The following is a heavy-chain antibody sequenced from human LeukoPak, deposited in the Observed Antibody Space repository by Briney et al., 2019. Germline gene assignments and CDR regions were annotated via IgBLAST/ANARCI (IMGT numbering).Heavy chain of an antibody. J-gene: IGHJ4*02. CDR3: AREISDSSRWYGGFDY. V-gene: IGHV3-53*01. Sequence: PGCSLRLSCAASGFRVTSNYMIWVRQAPGKGLEWVSVICGGSTYYADSVKGRFILSRDDYKNTLSLQISNLRAEDTAVYFCAREISDSSRWYGGFDYWGQGTLVIVSS. D-gene: IGHD6-13*01. CDR2: ICGGST. CDR1: GFRVTSNY.